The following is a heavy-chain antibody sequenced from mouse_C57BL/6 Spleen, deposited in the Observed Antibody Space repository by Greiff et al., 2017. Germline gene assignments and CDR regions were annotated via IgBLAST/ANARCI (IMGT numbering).Heavy chain of an antibody. D-gene: IGHD2-3*01. Sequence: QVQLQQPRAELVKPGASVKLSCKASGYTFTSYWMQWVKQRPGQGLEWIGEIDPSDSYTNYNQKFKGKATLTVDTSSSTAYMQLSSLTSEDSAVYYCARGLLHWYFDVWGTGTTVTVSS. V-gene: IGHV1-50*01. CDR3: ARGLLHWYFDV. CDR2: IDPSDSYT. J-gene: IGHJ1*03. CDR1: GYTFTSYW.